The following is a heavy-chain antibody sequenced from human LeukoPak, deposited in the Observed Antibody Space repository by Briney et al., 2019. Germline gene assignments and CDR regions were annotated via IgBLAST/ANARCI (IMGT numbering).Heavy chain of an antibody. CDR2: IYYTGAT. V-gene: IGHV4-59*08. CDR1: GGSIGSSY. CDR3: AKYGNSGWVIDN. Sequence: SETLSLTCTVPGGSIGSSYWTWIRQPPGKGLEYIGYIYYTGATNYNPSLKSRVTISVDTSKNQFSLKMTSVTAADTAVYFCAKYGNSGWVIDNWGQGTLVTVSS. D-gene: IGHD6-19*01. J-gene: IGHJ4*02.